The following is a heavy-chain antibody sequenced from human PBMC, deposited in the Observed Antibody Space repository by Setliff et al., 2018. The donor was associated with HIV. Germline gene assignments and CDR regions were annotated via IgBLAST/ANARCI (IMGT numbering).Heavy chain of an antibody. CDR2: IYYSGTT. D-gene: IGHD5-18*01. Sequence: SETLSLTCTVSGGSISSSRYYWGWIRQPPGMGLEWIGSIYYSGTTYYNPSLKSRVTISVDTSKNQFSLKLNSVTAADTAIYYCARQVGSQYSYWAYYFDSWGQGALVTVSS. CDR1: GGSISSSRYY. CDR3: ARQVGSQYSYWAYYFDS. V-gene: IGHV4-39*01. J-gene: IGHJ4*02.